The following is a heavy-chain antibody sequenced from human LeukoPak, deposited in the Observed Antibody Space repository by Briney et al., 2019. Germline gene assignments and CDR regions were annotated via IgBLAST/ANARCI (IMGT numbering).Heavy chain of an antibody. CDR1: GGSISNDDYS. J-gene: IGHJ2*01. V-gene: IGHV4-30-2*01. D-gene: IGHD1-26*01. CDR2: IYHRGTT. Sequence: SETLSLTCAVSGGSISNDDYSWSWIRQPPGKGLEWIGYIYHRGTTYYNPSLKSRVTISLARSQTQFSLRLNSVTAADMAVYYCARTWSRDWYFDLWGRGTLVTVSS. CDR3: ARTWSRDWYFDL.